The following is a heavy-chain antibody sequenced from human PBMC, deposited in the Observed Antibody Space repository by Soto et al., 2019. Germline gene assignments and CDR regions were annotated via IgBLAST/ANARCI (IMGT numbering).Heavy chain of an antibody. CDR2: ISSSSSYI. Sequence: PGGSLRLSCAASGFTFSSYSMNWVRQAPGKGLEWVSSISSSSSYIYYADSVKGRFTISRDNAKNSLYLQMNSLRAEDTAVYYCARPSLITPPGVPLGFYFDYWGQGTLVTVSS. CDR3: ARPSLITPPGVPLGFYFDY. J-gene: IGHJ4*02. CDR1: GFTFSSYS. D-gene: IGHD3-10*01. V-gene: IGHV3-21*01.